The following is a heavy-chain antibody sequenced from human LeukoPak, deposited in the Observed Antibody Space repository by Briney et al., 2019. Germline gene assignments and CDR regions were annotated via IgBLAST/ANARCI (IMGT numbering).Heavy chain of an antibody. V-gene: IGHV4-59*12. J-gene: IGHJ4*02. CDR2: IYYSGST. CDR1: GGSISSYY. CDR3: ARDPVGGLDY. D-gene: IGHD3-16*01. Sequence: SETLSLTCTVSGGSISSYYWSWIRQPPGKGLEWIGYIYYSGSTNYNPSLKSRVTMSVDTSKNQFSLKLSSVTAADTAVYYCARDPVGGLDYWGQGTLVTVSS.